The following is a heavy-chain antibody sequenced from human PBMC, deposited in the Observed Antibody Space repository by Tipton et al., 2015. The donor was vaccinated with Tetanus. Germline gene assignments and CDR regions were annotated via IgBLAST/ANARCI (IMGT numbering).Heavy chain of an antibody. CDR3: ARAVRGRDVFDV. CDR1: GFTFNDFA. D-gene: IGHD3-10*01. Sequence: SLRLSCVGSGFTFNDFAIHWVRQVSGKGLEWVSAVSGAGGSEVYADSVKGRFTISRDNANNPLYLQMSSLRPEDTALYYCARAVRGRDVFDVWGQGTVVTVSS. J-gene: IGHJ3*01. CDR2: VSGAGGSE. V-gene: IGHV3-9*01.